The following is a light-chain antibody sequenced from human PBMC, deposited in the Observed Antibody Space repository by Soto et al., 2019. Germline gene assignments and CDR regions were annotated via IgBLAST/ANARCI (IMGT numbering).Light chain of an antibody. CDR2: GAS. V-gene: IGKV3-15*01. Sequence: EIVMTQSPATLSVSPGGRATLSCRASQSVSSNLAWYQQKPDQAPRLLIYGASTRATGIPARFSGSGSGTEFTLTISSLQSEDFAVYYCQQYNNWPPLTFGGGTKVEIK. CDR1: QSVSSN. CDR3: QQYNNWPPLT. J-gene: IGKJ4*01.